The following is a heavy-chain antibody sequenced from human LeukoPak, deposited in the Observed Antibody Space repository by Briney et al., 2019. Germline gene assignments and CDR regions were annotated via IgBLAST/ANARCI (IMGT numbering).Heavy chain of an antibody. CDR3: ARGSYDYVWGSYRYPYYFDY. D-gene: IGHD3-16*02. Sequence: GGSLRLSCAASGFTFSSYEMNWVRQAPGKGLEWVSSISSSSSYIYYADSVKGRFTISRDNAKNSLYLQMNSLRAEDTAVYYCARGSYDYVWGSYRYPYYFDYWGQGTLVTVSS. V-gene: IGHV3-21*01. CDR1: GFTFSSYE. J-gene: IGHJ4*02. CDR2: ISSSSSYI.